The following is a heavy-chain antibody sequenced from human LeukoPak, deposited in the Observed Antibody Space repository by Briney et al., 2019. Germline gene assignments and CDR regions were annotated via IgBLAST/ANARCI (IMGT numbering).Heavy chain of an antibody. Sequence: GGSLRLSCAASGFTVSSYAMHWVRQPIGQGLEWVSALGIAGDTSYPGSVKGRFTISRENARNSLYLQMNSLRAEDTAVYYCAKDGGLWVSAHWGDSWGRGTLVTVSS. CDR2: LGIAGDT. J-gene: IGHJ4*02. CDR3: AKDGGLWVSAHWGDS. V-gene: IGHV3-13*01. CDR1: GFTVSSYA. D-gene: IGHD7-27*01.